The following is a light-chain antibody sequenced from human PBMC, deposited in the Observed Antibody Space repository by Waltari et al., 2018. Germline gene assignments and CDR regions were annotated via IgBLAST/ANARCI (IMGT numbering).Light chain of an antibody. Sequence: QSVLTQPPSVSGAPGQGVTISCTGSSSNIGAGSVVYWYRQLPVTAPKLLIYGDNNRPSGVPDRFSGSKSGTSASLAITGLQAEDEADYYCQSYDSRLSGSVFGGGTKLTVL. CDR3: QSYDSRLSGSV. J-gene: IGLJ2*01. CDR2: GDN. CDR1: SSNIGAGSV. V-gene: IGLV1-40*01.